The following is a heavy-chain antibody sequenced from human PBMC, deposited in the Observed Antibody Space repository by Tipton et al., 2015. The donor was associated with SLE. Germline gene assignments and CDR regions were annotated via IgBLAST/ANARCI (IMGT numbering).Heavy chain of an antibody. CDR2: IKLDGSEE. J-gene: IGHJ3*02. CDR1: GFTFSNNW. V-gene: IGHV3-7*01. CDR3: AREYQGSFYVNGAFDM. D-gene: IGHD3-10*01. Sequence: SLRLSCAASGFTFSNNWMTWVRQAPGKGLEWVAHIKLDGSEEFYVDSVRGRFIISRDNAKSSLSLQMNSLNAEDTAVYYCAREYQGSFYVNGAFDMWGQGTVVTVSS.